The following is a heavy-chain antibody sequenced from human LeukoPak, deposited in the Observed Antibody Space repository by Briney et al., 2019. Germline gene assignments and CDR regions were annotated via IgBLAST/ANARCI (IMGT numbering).Heavy chain of an antibody. CDR3: AKDVWFSGSPDY. Sequence: SGGSLRLSCAASGFTFSSYAMNWVRQAPGKGLEWVSAISGSGDGTYYTDSVKGRFTVSRDNSRDTLYLQMHSLRAEDTAVHYWAKDVWFSGSPDYWGQGTLVTVSS. V-gene: IGHV3-23*01. CDR1: GFTFSSYA. J-gene: IGHJ4*02. D-gene: IGHD2-21*01. CDR2: ISGSGDGT.